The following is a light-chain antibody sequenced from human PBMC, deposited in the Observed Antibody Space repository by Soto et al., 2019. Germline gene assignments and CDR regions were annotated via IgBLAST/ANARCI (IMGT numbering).Light chain of an antibody. Sequence: EIVMTQSPASLSVSPGDGATLSCWASQSVASNVAWYQQKPGQGPRLLIRGASTRAAGVPARFSGSGPGTDFTLTISSWQSEDFAGYYCQQYHNWPPQYTFGQGTKLQIK. CDR3: QQYHNWPPQYT. CDR1: QSVASN. CDR2: GAS. J-gene: IGKJ2*01. V-gene: IGKV3-15*01.